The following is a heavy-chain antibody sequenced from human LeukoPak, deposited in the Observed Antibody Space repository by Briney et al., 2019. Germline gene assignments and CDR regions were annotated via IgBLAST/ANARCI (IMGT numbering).Heavy chain of an antibody. Sequence: ASVKVSCKASGYTFTGYYMHWVRQAPRQRLEWMGRINPNSGGTNYAHKFQGRVTMTRDTSISTADMELSRLRSDDTAVYYCARVPETAMAGNYWGQGTLVTVSS. V-gene: IGHV1-2*06. CDR1: GYTFTGYY. CDR3: ARVPETAMAGNY. D-gene: IGHD5-18*01. J-gene: IGHJ4*02. CDR2: INPNSGGT.